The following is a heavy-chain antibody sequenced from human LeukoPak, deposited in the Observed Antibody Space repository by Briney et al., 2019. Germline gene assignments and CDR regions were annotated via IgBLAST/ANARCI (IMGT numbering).Heavy chain of an antibody. D-gene: IGHD6-13*01. V-gene: IGHV3-30*02. CDR1: GFTFSSYG. CDR3: AREASFTRSEGSCWHEHHQFDH. Sequence: GGSLRLSCAASGFTFSSYGMHWVRQAPGKGLEWVAGIRYDGSNKYYADSARGRFTISRANSRNTLHLQINSLRPRATAVNYVAREASFTRSEGSCWHEHHQFDHWGQGTPVTVSS. J-gene: IGHJ4*02. CDR2: IRYDGSNK.